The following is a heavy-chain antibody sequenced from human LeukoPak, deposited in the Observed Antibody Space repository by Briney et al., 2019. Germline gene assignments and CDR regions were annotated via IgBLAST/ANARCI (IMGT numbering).Heavy chain of an antibody. CDR2: ISTGSRYI. CDR3: ARADCSSSTCYLRRSRFDP. V-gene: IGHV3-21*06. D-gene: IGHD2-2*01. Sequence: GGSLRLSCAASGFTLSNYDMNWVRQAPGKGLEWVSSISTGSRYIYYTDSLRGRFTISRDDAKNTLYLQMNSLRAEDTAVYYCARADCSSSTCYLRRSRFDPWGQGTLVTVSS. CDR1: GFTLSNYD. J-gene: IGHJ5*02.